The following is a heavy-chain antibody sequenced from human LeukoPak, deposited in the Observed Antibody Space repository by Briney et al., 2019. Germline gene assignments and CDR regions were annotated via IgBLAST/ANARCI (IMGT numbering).Heavy chain of an antibody. CDR1: GFTFSSYA. D-gene: IGHD2-2*01. J-gene: IGHJ4*02. V-gene: IGHV3-23*01. CDR3: AKYQPLLYAIY. CDR2: ISGSGGNT. Sequence: GGSLRLSCAASGFTFSSYAMSWVRQAPGKGLEWVSAISGSGGNTYYADSVKGRFTISRDKSKNTLHLQMNSLRAEDTAVYYCAKYQPLLYAIYWGQGTLVTVSS.